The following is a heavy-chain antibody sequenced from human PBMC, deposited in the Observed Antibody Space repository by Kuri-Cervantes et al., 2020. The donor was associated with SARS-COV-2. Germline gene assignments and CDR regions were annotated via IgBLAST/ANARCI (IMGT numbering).Heavy chain of an antibody. CDR3: ARGGRDRYYYYGMDV. Sequence: SVKVSCKASGGTFSSYAISWVRQAPGQGLEWMGGIIPIFGTANYAQKFQGRVTITADESTSTAYMELSSLRSEDTAVYYCARGGRDRYYYYGMDVWGQGTTVTVYS. V-gene: IGHV1-69*13. J-gene: IGHJ6*02. D-gene: IGHD3-16*01. CDR1: GGTFSSYA. CDR2: IIPIFGTA.